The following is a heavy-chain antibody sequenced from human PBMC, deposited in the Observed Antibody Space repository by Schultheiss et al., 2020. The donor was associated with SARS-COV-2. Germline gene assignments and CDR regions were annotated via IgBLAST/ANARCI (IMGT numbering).Heavy chain of an antibody. Sequence: ASVKVSCKASGYTFTSQGISWVRQAPGQGLEWMGWISGYNGNTNYAQKFQGRVTITADESTSTAYMELSSLRAEDTAVYYCARLGGSSWYDGRVFDIWGQGTMVTVSS. J-gene: IGHJ3*02. CDR2: ISGYNGNT. D-gene: IGHD6-13*01. CDR3: ARLGGSSWYDGRVFDI. V-gene: IGHV1-18*01. CDR1: GYTFTSQG.